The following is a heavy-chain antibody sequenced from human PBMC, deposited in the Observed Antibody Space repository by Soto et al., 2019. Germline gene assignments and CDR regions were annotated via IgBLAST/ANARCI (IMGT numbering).Heavy chain of an antibody. D-gene: IGHD6-19*01. Sequence: GGSLRLSCAASGFTFSRYTMHWVRQAPGKGLEYVSAISTNGGSTYYANSVRGRFTISRDNSGNTLYLQMGSLRIEDMAVYYCARGDRAVARTYYFDYWGQGT. CDR1: GFTFSRYT. CDR2: ISTNGGST. J-gene: IGHJ4*02. V-gene: IGHV3-64*01. CDR3: ARGDRAVARTYYFDY.